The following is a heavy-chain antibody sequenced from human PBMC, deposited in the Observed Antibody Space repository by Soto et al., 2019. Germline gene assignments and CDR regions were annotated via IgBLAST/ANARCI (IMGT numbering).Heavy chain of an antibody. CDR2: MMPVYGSA. J-gene: IGHJ6*01. V-gene: IGHV1-69*13. D-gene: IGHD3-3*01. CDR3: ARGVGTIIGAVILQGRYGMEV. CDR1: VDTFSMSS. Sequence: AVKVSCNASVDTFSMSSFAWMQQAPGQGPEWMGGMMPVYGSANYAEKFRGRLTISADDSTSTIYMELSSLTSDDTGVYYCARGVGTIIGAVILQGRYGMEV.